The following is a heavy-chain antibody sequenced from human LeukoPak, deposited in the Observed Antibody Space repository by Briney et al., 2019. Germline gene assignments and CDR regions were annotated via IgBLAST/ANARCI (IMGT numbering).Heavy chain of an antibody. CDR1: GFTVSSSY. J-gene: IGHJ4*02. CDR2: VFDSGST. Sequence: GSLRLSCAASGFTVSSSYMSWVRQAPGKGLEWIGYVFDSGSTNYNPSLKSRVTMSLDTPKKQFSLKLSSVTAADTAVYYCARGYSSSWNYFDYWGQGTLVTVSS. D-gene: IGHD6-13*01. CDR3: ARGYSSSWNYFDY. V-gene: IGHV4-59*02.